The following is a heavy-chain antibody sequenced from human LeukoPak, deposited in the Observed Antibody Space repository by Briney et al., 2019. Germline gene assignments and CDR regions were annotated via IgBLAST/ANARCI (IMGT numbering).Heavy chain of an antibody. CDR3: ARHEKLGQFDY. CDR2: VYYSGSA. Sequence: SSETLSLTCTVSSGSISSYYWSWIRQPPGKGLEWIGYVYYSGSANYNPSLKSRVTISVDTSKNQFSLKLSSVTAADTAMYYCARHEKLGQFDYWGQGTLVTVSS. D-gene: IGHD3-10*01. J-gene: IGHJ4*02. CDR1: SGSISSYY. V-gene: IGHV4-59*08.